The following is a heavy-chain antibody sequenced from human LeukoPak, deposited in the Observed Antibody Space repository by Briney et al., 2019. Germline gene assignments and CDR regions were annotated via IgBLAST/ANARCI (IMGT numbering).Heavy chain of an antibody. D-gene: IGHD3-9*01. CDR1: GYTSTTYG. J-gene: IGHJ4*02. Sequence: ASVKVSCKSSGYTSTTYGISWVRQAPGQGLEWMGWTYNSYTHYAQTLRDRLTMTTDTSTSTSYMELRSLRSDDTAVYYCARALAQGGSFDLYYFDSWGQGSLVTVSS. CDR2: TYNSYT. V-gene: IGHV1-18*01. CDR3: ARALAQGGSFDLYYFDS.